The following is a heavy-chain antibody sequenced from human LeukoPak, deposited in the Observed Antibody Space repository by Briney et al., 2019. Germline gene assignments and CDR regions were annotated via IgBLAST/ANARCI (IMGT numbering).Heavy chain of an antibody. CDR3: AKDPRCTNGVCQHYFDY. CDR2: ISGSGGST. D-gene: IGHD2-8*01. CDR1: GFTFSSYA. J-gene: IGHJ4*02. V-gene: IGHV3-23*01. Sequence: GGSLRLSCAASGFTFSSYAMSWVRQAPGKGLEWVSAISGSGGSTYYADSVKGRFTISRDNSKNTLYLQMNSLRAEDTAVYYCAKDPRCTNGVCQHYFDYWGQGTLVTVSS.